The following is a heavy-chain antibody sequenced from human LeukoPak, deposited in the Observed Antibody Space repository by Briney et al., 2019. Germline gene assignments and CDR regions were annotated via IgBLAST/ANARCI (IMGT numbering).Heavy chain of an antibody. D-gene: IGHD5-24*01. CDR2: IYPSGST. CDR3: ARNRDGYNSFDY. V-gene: IGHV4-4*07. Sequence: SETLSLTCTVSGDSISSFYWSWIRQPAGKGLECIGRIYPSGSTNYNPSLESRVTMSVDTSKNQFTLKLSSVTAADTAVYYCARNRDGYNSFDYWGQGTLVTVSS. J-gene: IGHJ4*02. CDR1: GDSISSFY.